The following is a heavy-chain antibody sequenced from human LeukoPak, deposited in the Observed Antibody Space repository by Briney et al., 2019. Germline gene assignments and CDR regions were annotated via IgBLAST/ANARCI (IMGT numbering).Heavy chain of an antibody. Sequence: SETLSLTCTVSGGSISSYYWSWIRQPPGKGLEWIGYIYYSGSTNYNPSLKSRVTISVDTSKNQFSLKLSSVTAADTAVYYCARSSGLGGLVSWGQGTLVTVSS. D-gene: IGHD3-22*01. CDR1: GGSISSYY. V-gene: IGHV4-59*01. J-gene: IGHJ5*02. CDR3: ARSSGLGGLVS. CDR2: IYYSGST.